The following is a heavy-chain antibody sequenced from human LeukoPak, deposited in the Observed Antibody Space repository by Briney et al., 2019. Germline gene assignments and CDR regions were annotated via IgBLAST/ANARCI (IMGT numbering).Heavy chain of an antibody. CDR3: ANADYYDSSGYYYRAFDI. J-gene: IGHJ3*02. Sequence: GGSLRLSCAASGFTFSSYGMHWVRQDPGKGLEWVAVISYDGSNKYYADSVKGRFTISRDNSKNTLYLQMNSLRAEDTAVYYCANADYYDSSGYYYRAFDIWGQGTMVTVSS. V-gene: IGHV3-30*18. D-gene: IGHD3-22*01. CDR1: GFTFSSYG. CDR2: ISYDGSNK.